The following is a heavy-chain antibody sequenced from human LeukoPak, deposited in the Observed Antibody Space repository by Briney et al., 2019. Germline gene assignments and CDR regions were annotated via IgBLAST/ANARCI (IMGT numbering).Heavy chain of an antibody. V-gene: IGHV3-30*02. CDR2: IRYDGSNK. CDR3: ARDPRNAFDI. Sequence: GGSLRLSCAASGFTFSSYGMHWVRQAPGKGLEWVAFIRYDGSNKYYADSVKGRFTISRDNSKNTLYLQMNSLRAEDTAVYCCARDPRNAFDIWGQGTMVTVSS. CDR1: GFTFSSYG. J-gene: IGHJ3*02.